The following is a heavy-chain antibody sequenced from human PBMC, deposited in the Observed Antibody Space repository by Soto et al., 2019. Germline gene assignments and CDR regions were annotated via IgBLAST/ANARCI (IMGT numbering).Heavy chain of an antibody. J-gene: IGHJ6*02. V-gene: IGHV1-69*13. CDR1: GGTFSSYA. CDR3: AAQNFYSYGYSELHQVPGMDV. CDR2: IIPIFGTA. D-gene: IGHD5-18*01. Sequence: ASVKVSCKASGGTFSSYAISWVRQAPGQGLEWMGGIIPIFGTANYAQKFQGRVTITADESTSTAYMELSSLRSEDTAVYYCAAQNFYSYGYSELHQVPGMDVWGQGTTVTVSS.